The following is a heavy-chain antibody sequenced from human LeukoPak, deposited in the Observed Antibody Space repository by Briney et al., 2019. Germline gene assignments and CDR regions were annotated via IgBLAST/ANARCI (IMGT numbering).Heavy chain of an antibody. J-gene: IGHJ4*02. D-gene: IGHD1-26*01. CDR1: GFTFSSYA. CDR2: ISGSGGGT. Sequence: GGSLRLPCAASGFTFSSYAMSWVRQAPEKGLEWVSTISGSGGGTYYADSVKGRFTISRDDPKNTLYLQMNSLRAEDTAVYYCVKDLGRYRNNCFDYWGQGTLVTVSS. V-gene: IGHV3-23*01. CDR3: VKDLGRYRNNCFDY.